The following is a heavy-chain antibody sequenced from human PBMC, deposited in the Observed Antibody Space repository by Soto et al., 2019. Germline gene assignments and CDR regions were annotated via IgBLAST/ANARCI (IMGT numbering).Heavy chain of an antibody. V-gene: IGHV1-69*13. CDR2: IIPIFGTA. CDR3: ARDVVHSYDSSGYFDY. Sequence: ASVKVSCKASGGTFSSYAISWVRQAPGQGLEWMGGIIPIFGTANYAQKFQGRVTITADESTSTAYMELSSLRSEDTAVYYCARDVVHSYDSSGYFDYWGHGTRIIVSS. D-gene: IGHD3-22*01. CDR1: GGTFSSYA. J-gene: IGHJ4*01.